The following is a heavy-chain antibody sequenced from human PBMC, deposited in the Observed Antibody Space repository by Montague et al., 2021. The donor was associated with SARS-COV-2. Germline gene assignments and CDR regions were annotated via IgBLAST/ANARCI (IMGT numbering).Heavy chain of an antibody. V-gene: IGHV4-34*01. D-gene: IGHD2-2*02. CDR3: ARLGDGVVPAPILGVGPFYSYYYMDV. CDR2: INHTGST. J-gene: IGHJ6*03. CDR1: GGSFSGYF. Sequence: SETLSLTCAVSGGSFSGYFWSWIRQPPGKGLEWIGEINHTGSTKHNPSLKSRVTILVDTSKNQFSLKVTSMTAADTAIYYCARLGDGVVPAPILGVGPFYSYYYMDVWGKGTTVTVSS.